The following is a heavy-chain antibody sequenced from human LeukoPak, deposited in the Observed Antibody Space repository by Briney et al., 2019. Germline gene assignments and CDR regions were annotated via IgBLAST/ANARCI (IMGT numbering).Heavy chain of an antibody. CDR2: INPNSGGT. CDR3: AREHSSSSGKVFDY. Sequence: ASVKVSCKASGDTFTGYYIHWVRQAPGQGLEWMGWINPNSGGTNYAQNFQGRVTMTRDTSISTDYMELSRLRSDDTAMYYCAREHSSSSGKVFDYWGQGTLVTVSS. J-gene: IGHJ4*02. CDR1: GDTFTGYY. D-gene: IGHD6-6*01. V-gene: IGHV1-2*02.